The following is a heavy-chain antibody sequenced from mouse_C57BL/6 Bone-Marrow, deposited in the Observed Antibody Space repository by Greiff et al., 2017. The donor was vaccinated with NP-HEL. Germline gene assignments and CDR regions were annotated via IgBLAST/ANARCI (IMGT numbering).Heavy chain of an antibody. CDR3: TRGPFYYGSSYGWYFDV. V-gene: IGHV1-5*01. CDR2: IYPGNSDT. J-gene: IGHJ1*03. D-gene: IGHD1-1*01. CDR1: GYTFTSYW. Sequence: VQLQQSGTVLARPGASVKMSCKTSGYTFTSYWMHWVKQRPGQGLEWIGAIYPGNSDTSYNQKFKGKAKLTAVTSASTAYMELSSLTNEDSAVYYCTRGPFYYGSSYGWYFDVWGTGTTVTVSS.